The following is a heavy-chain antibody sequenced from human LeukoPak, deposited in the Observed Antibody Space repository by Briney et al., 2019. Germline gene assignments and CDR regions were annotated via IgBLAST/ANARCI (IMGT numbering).Heavy chain of an antibody. CDR1: GFTVSSSY. Sequence: GALRLSCAASGFTVSSSYMSWVRQAPGKGLEWVSVISGSGGSTYYADSVKGRFTISRDNSKNTLNLQMNSLRAEDTAVYYCAKGLTYSGSYSDYWGQGTLVTVSS. V-gene: IGHV3-23*01. CDR3: AKGLTYSGSYSDY. CDR2: ISGSGGST. J-gene: IGHJ4*02. D-gene: IGHD1-26*01.